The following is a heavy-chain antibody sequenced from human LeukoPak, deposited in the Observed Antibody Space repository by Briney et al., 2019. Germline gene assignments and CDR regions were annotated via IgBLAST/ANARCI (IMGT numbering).Heavy chain of an antibody. CDR3: ALAVAERGLAYYFDY. CDR2: ISWNSGSI. Sequence: GGSLRLSCAASGFTFDDYAMHWVRQAPGKGLEWVSGISWNSGSIGYADSVKGRFTISRDNAKNSLYLQMSNLRAEDTALYYCALAVAERGLAYYFDYWGQGTLVTVSS. J-gene: IGHJ4*02. D-gene: IGHD6-19*01. CDR1: GFTFDDYA. V-gene: IGHV3-9*01.